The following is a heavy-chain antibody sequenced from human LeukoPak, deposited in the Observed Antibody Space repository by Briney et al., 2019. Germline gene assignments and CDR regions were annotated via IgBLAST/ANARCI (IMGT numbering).Heavy chain of an antibody. V-gene: IGHV1-18*01. D-gene: IGHD3-9*01. CDR1: GYTFTSYA. CDR2: ISAYNGNT. J-gene: IGHJ4*02. Sequence: AASVKVSCKASGYTFTSYAMNWVRQAPGQGLEWMGWISAYNGNTNYAQKLQGRVTMTTDTSTSTAYMELRSLRSDDTAVYYCARDKKGYYFDYWGQGTLVTVSS. CDR3: ARDKKGYYFDY.